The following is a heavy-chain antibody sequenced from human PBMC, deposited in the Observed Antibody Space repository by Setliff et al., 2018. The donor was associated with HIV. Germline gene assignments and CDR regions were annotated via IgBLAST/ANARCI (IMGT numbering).Heavy chain of an antibody. V-gene: IGHV4-38-2*01. CDR1: GSSISNGYY. J-gene: IGHJ3*02. Sequence: SETLSLPCAVSGSSISNGYYWGWIRQPPGKGLEWIGSIYHSGSTYYNPSLKSRVTISVDTSKNQFSLKLSSVTAADTAVYHCARRNSGWYDAFDIWGQGTMVTVSS. CDR2: IYHSGST. CDR3: ARRNSGWYDAFDI. D-gene: IGHD6-19*01.